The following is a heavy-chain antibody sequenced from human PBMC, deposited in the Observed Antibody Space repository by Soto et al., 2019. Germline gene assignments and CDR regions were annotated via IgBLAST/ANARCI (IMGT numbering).Heavy chain of an antibody. CDR3: ARGFGWNEGYGMDV. Sequence: SETLSLTCAVYGGSFSDYYWSWIRQPPGKGLEWIGEINHSGSTNYNPSLKSRVTISVDTSKKQFSLNLSSVTAADTAVYYCARGFGWNEGYGMDVWGQGTTVTVS. CDR1: GGSFSDYY. J-gene: IGHJ6*02. V-gene: IGHV4-34*01. D-gene: IGHD1-1*01. CDR2: INHSGST.